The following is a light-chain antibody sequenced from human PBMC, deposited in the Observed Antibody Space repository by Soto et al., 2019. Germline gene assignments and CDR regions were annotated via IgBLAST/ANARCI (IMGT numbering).Light chain of an antibody. CDR2: SND. CDR3: AAWDDSLNCVV. Sequence: QSVVTQPPSASGTPGQRVTIACSGSSSNIGRNTVHWYQQLPGTTPKLLIYSNDQRPSGVPDRFSGSKSGSSASLAISGLQSEDEADYYCAAWDDSLNCVVFGGGTKVTVL. V-gene: IGLV1-44*01. CDR1: SSNIGRNT. J-gene: IGLJ2*01.